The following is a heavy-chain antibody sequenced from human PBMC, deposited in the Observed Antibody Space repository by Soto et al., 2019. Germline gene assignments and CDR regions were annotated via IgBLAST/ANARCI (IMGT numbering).Heavy chain of an antibody. Sequence: QVQLVESGGGVVQPGRSLRLSCAASGFTFSSYGMHWVSQAPGKGLEWVAVIWYDGSNKYYADSVKGRFTISRDNSKNTLYLQMNSLRAEDTAVYYCARAGDTLRFLEWAYYYYGMDVWGQGTTVTVSS. CDR3: ARAGDTLRFLEWAYYYYGMDV. J-gene: IGHJ6*02. D-gene: IGHD3-3*01. CDR1: GFTFSSYG. CDR2: IWYDGSNK. V-gene: IGHV3-33*01.